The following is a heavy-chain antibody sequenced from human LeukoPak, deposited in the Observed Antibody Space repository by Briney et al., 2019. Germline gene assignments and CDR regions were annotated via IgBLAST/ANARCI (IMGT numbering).Heavy chain of an antibody. D-gene: IGHD1-26*01. Sequence: GGSLRLSCAASGFTFSSYAMSWVRQAPGKGLEWVSAISGSGGSTYYADSVKGRFTISRDNSKNTLYLQMNSLRAEDTAVYCCAKDVRELLPLYYFDYWGQGTLVTVSS. CDR2: ISGSGGST. CDR3: AKDVRELLPLYYFDY. J-gene: IGHJ4*02. V-gene: IGHV3-23*01. CDR1: GFTFSSYA.